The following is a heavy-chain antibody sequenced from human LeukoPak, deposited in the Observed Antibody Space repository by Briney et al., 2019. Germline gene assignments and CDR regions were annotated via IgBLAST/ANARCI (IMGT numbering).Heavy chain of an antibody. Sequence: SETLSLTCTVSGGSISSYYLSWIRQPPGKELEWMGYIHYSGTTNYNPSLKSRVTISVDTSKNQFSLKLSSVTAADTAVYYCARVSWFPGTSYYYMDVWGKGTTVTVSS. CDR3: ARVSWFPGTSYYYMDV. CDR2: IHYSGTT. J-gene: IGHJ6*03. V-gene: IGHV4-59*01. D-gene: IGHD1-1*01. CDR1: GGSISSYY.